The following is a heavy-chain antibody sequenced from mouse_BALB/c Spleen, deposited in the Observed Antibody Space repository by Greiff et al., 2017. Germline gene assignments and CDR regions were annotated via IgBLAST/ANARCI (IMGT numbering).Heavy chain of an antibody. CDR1: GYTFSSYW. Sequence: QVQLQQSGAELMKPGASVKISCKATGYTFSSYWIEWVKQRPGHGLEWIGEILPGSGSTNYNEKFKGKATFTADTSSNTAYMQLSSLTSEDSAVYYTARGVDKGAFDYRGEGTTLTVSS. J-gene: IGHJ2*01. CDR3: ARGVDKGAFDY. CDR2: ILPGSGST. V-gene: IGHV1-9*01.